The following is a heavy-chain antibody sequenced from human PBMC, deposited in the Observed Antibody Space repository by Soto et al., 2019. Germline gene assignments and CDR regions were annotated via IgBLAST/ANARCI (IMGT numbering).Heavy chain of an antibody. V-gene: IGHV1-24*01. J-gene: IGHJ3*02. CDR1: GYTLTELS. Sequence: ASVKVSCKVSGYTLTELSMHWVRQAPGKGLEWMGGFDPEDGETIYAQKFRGRVTMTEDTSTDTAYMELSSLRSEDTAVYYCATGGHYYDDAFDIWGQGTMVTVSS. CDR2: FDPEDGET. CDR3: ATGGHYYDDAFDI. D-gene: IGHD3-22*01.